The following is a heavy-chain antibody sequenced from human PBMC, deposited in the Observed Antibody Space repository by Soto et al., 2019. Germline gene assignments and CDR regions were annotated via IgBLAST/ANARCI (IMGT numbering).Heavy chain of an antibody. CDR3: ARVSWSGHLTSAL. J-gene: IGHJ4*02. CDR1: GFTFSSNS. Sequence: EVQVVESGGGLVQPGGSLRLSCAASGFTFSSNSMNWVRQAPGKGLEWISYISSSSSTIYADSVKGRFTISRDNAKNSLYLQINSLRDEDTAVYYCARVSWSGHLTSALWGQGTLVTVSS. D-gene: IGHD3-3*01. CDR2: ISSSSSTI. V-gene: IGHV3-48*02.